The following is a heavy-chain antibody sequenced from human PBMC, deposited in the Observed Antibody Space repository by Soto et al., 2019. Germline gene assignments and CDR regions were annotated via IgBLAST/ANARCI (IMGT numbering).Heavy chain of an antibody. J-gene: IGHJ3*02. Sequence: GASVKVSCKASGYTFTSYYMHWVRQAPGQGLEWMGIINPSGGSTSYAQKFQGRVTMTRDTSTSTVYMELSSLRSEDTAVYYCASPLAVAGTGHAFDIWGQGTMVTVSS. CDR1: GYTFTSYY. D-gene: IGHD6-19*01. CDR2: INPSGGST. V-gene: IGHV1-46*03. CDR3: ASPLAVAGTGHAFDI.